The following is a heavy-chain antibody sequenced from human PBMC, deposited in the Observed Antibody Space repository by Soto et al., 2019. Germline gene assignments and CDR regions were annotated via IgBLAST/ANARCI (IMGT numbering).Heavy chain of an antibody. CDR1: GGSFSGYY. Sequence: PSETLSLTCAVYGGSFSGYYWSWIRQPPGKGLEWIGEINHSGSTNYDPSLKSRVTISVDTSKNQFSPKLSSVTAADTAVYYCARARYYYDSSGYYGYWGQGTLVTVSS. J-gene: IGHJ4*02. CDR2: INHSGST. D-gene: IGHD3-22*01. CDR3: ARARYYYDSSGYYGY. V-gene: IGHV4-34*01.